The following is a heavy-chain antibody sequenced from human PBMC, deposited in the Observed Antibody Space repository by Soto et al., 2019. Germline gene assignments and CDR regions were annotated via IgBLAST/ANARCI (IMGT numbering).Heavy chain of an antibody. J-gene: IGHJ6*02. CDR2: ISYDGSNK. V-gene: IGHV3-30-3*01. Sequence: QVQLVESGGGVVQPGRSLRLSCAASGFTFSSYAMHWVRQAPGKGLEWVAVISYDGSNKYYADSVKGRFTISRDNSKKTLYLQMNSLRAEDTAVYYCASANPEQGLHQPNYYYYYGMDVWGQGTTVTVSS. CDR3: ASANPEQGLHQPNYYYYYGMDV. CDR1: GFTFSSYA. D-gene: IGHD6-25*01.